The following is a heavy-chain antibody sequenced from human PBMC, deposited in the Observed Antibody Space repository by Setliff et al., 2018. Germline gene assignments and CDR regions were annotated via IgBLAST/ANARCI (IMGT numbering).Heavy chain of an antibody. J-gene: IGHJ4*02. D-gene: IGHD1-1*01. CDR2: IYTSGGI. CDR3: ARTGTYRYFDY. CDR1: GGSIRNYF. Sequence: PSETLSLTCTVPGGSIRNYFWGWIRQPAGKGLEWIGRIYTSGGIDYNTSLRSRVTISVDTSKDQFSLKLSSVTAADTAVYYCARTGTYRYFDYWGQGALVTVSS. V-gene: IGHV4-4*07.